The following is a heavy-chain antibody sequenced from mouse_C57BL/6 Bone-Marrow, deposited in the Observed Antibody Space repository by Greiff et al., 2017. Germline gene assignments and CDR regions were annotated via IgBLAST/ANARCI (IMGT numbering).Heavy chain of an antibody. CDR2: IYPGSGST. J-gene: IGHJ4*01. Sequence: QVQLQQPGAELVKPGASVKMSCKASGYTFTSYWITWVKQRPGQGLEWIGDIYPGSGSTNYNEKFKSKATLTVDTSSSTAYMQLSSLTSEDSAVYYCARADYGNYRGGAMDHWGQGTSVTVSS. CDR3: ARADYGNYRGGAMDH. D-gene: IGHD2-1*01. V-gene: IGHV1-55*01. CDR1: GYTFTSYW.